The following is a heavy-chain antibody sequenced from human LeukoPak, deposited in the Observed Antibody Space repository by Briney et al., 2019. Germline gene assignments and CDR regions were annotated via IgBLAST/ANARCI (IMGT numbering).Heavy chain of an antibody. V-gene: IGHV3-23*01. CDR1: GFTSSSYT. CDR2: IGGIGGSA. Sequence: PRGSLRLSCAASGFTSSSYTMSWVRPAPGEGLEWVSDIGGIGGSAYYVDPVKRRCTTSRDNSKKTLYLQMNSLRAEDTAVYYCAKGVGATVLLVSLFDDWGEGSLVTVST. CDR3: AKGVGATVLLVSLFDD. J-gene: IGHJ4*02. D-gene: IGHD2-8*01.